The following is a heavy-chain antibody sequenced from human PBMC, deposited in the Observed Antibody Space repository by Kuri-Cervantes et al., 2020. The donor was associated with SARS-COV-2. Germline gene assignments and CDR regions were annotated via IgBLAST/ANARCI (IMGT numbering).Heavy chain of an antibody. CDR2: IYTSGST. D-gene: IGHD3-3*01. CDR3: ARQGFSKGGYFDY. J-gene: IGHJ4*02. Sequence: LRLSCTVSGGSISSGSYYWSWIRQPAGKGLEWIGRIYTSGSTNYNPSLKSRVTISVDTSKNQFSLKLSSVTAADTAVYYCARQGFSKGGYFDYWGQGTLVTVSS. V-gene: IGHV4-61*02. CDR1: GGSISSGSYY.